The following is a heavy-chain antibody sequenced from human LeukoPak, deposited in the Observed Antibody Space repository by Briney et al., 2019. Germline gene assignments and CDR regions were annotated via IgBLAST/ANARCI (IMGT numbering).Heavy chain of an antibody. J-gene: IGHJ6*04. CDR2: ISGSGGST. Sequence: GGSLRLSCAASGFTFSSYAMSWVRQAPGKGLEWVSAISGSGGSTYYADSVKGRFTISRDNSKNTLYLQMNSLRAEDRAVYYCAKFQDDILTGYYSYYYYGMDVWGKGTTVTVSS. V-gene: IGHV3-23*01. CDR3: AKFQDDILTGYYSYYYYGMDV. D-gene: IGHD3-9*01. CDR1: GFTFSSYA.